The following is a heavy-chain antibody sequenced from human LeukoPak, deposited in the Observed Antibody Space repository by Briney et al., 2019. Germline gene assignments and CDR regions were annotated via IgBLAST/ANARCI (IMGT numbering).Heavy chain of an antibody. CDR3: AKDLGVVVVPAAIFPVDY. CDR1: GFTFSSYA. Sequence: PGGSLRLSCAASGFTFSSYAMSWVRQAPGKGLEWVSAISGSGGSTYYADSVKGRFTISRDNSKNTLYLQMNSLRAEDTAVYYCAKDLGVVVVPAAIFPVDYWGQGTLVTVSS. J-gene: IGHJ4*02. D-gene: IGHD2-2*01. V-gene: IGHV3-23*01. CDR2: ISGSGGST.